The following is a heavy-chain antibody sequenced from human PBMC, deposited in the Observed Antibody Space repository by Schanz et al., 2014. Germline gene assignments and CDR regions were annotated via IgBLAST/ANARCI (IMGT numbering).Heavy chain of an antibody. D-gene: IGHD2-15*01. CDR2: ISPYTGNT. CDR3: ARGRGCTGGSCYSWFDL. Sequence: QGQLVQSGPEVKEPGSSMKVSCKASGGTFNSYTINWVRQAPGQGLEWVGWISPYTGNTHYFDKMEGRVTMTTDTSTSTAYMELRSLRSDDTAMYYCARGRGCTGGSCYSWFDLWGQGTLVTVAS. CDR1: GGTFNSYT. J-gene: IGHJ5*02. V-gene: IGHV1-18*01.